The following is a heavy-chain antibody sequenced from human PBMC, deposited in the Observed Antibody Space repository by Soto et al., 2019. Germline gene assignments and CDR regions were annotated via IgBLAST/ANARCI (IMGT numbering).Heavy chain of an antibody. J-gene: IGHJ4*02. CDR1: GFTFTISS. Sequence: SVKVSCKASGFTFTISSMQWVRQARGQRLEWIGWIVVGSGNTNYAQKFQERVTITRDMSTSTAYMELSSLRSEDTAVYYRAASPYGDYVSWIXYWGQGTLVXVSS. CDR2: IVVGSGNT. V-gene: IGHV1-58*02. CDR3: AASPYGDYVSWIXY. D-gene: IGHD4-17*01.